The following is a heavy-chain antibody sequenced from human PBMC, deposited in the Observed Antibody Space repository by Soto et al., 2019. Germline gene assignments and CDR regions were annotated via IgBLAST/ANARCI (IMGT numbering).Heavy chain of an antibody. D-gene: IGHD3-10*01. V-gene: IGHV3-23*01. CDR1: GFIFSSYA. Sequence: EVQLLESGGGLVQPGGSLRLSCEASGFIFSSYAMSWVRQAPGKGLEWVSAVSGSGGNTYYVDSVKGRFTISRDNSKNTLYLQMNSLRAEDTAVYYCAKDGRTYYYGSGSLYYFDYWGQGTLVTVSS. CDR2: VSGSGGNT. CDR3: AKDGRTYYYGSGSLYYFDY. J-gene: IGHJ4*02.